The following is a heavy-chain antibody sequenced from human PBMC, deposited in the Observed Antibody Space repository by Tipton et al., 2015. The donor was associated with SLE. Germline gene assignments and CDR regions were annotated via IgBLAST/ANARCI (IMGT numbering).Heavy chain of an antibody. D-gene: IGHD2-15*01. CDR2: IYHSGNT. J-gene: IGHJ4*02. CDR1: GYSINSGSY. V-gene: IGHV4-38-2*02. Sequence: TLSLTCTVSGYSINSGSYWGWIRQSPGKGLEWIGSIYHSGNTYYNPSLKSRVTISVDTSKNQFSLNLGSVTGADTAVYYCARLLYCTGGSCYPRPYFDFWGQGTLVTVSS. CDR3: ARLLYCTGGSCYPRPYFDF.